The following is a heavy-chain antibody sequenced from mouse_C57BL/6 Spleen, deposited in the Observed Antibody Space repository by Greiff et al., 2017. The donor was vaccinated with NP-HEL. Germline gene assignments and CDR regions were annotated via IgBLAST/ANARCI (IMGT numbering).Heavy chain of an antibody. CDR1: GYSITSGYY. D-gene: IGHD2-3*01. V-gene: IGHV3-6*01. J-gene: IGHJ1*03. CDR3: ARGRGIDGYYNWYFDV. CDR2: ISYDGSN. Sequence: EVQLQESGPGLVKPSQSLSLTCSVTGYSITSGYYWNWIRQFPGNKLEWMGYISYDGSNNYNPSLKNRISITRDTSKNQFFLKLNSVTTEDTATYYCARGRGIDGYYNWYFDVWGTGTTVTVSS.